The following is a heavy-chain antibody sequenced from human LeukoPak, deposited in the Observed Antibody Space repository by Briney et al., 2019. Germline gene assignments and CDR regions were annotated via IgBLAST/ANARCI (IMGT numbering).Heavy chain of an antibody. CDR1: GGSFSGYY. Sequence: SETLSLNCAVYGGSFSGYYWSWIRQPPGKGLEWIGEINHSGSTKYNPSLKSQVTISVDTSKNQFSLKLNSVTGADTAVYYCAGERGEEYSSGWYKTNYFYNWGQGIRVTVSS. J-gene: IGHJ4*02. V-gene: IGHV4-34*01. CDR3: AGERGEEYSSGWYKTNYFYN. CDR2: INHSGST. D-gene: IGHD6-19*01.